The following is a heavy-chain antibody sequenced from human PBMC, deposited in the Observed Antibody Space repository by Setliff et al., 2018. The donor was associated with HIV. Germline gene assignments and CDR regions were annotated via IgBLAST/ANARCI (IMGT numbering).Heavy chain of an antibody. CDR1: GYTFTSYA. CDR3: ARSPGDYLFDY. D-gene: IGHD4-17*01. CDR2: INAGYGNT. V-gene: IGHV1-3*01. Sequence: ASVKVSCKASGYTFTSYAIHWVRQAPGQSLEWMVWINAGYGNTKYSQKLQGRVTITRDASASTAYMELSSLRSEDTAVYYCARSPGDYLFDYWGQGTRGTVSA. J-gene: IGHJ4*02.